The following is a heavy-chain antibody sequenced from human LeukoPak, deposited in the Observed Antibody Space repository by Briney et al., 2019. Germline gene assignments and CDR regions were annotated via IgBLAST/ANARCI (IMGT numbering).Heavy chain of an antibody. CDR3: AREYCSGGSCYGRSSRDY. CDR2: ISSSSSYI. CDR1: GFTFSSYS. V-gene: IGHV3-21*01. J-gene: IGHJ4*02. Sequence: PGGSLRLSCAASGFTFSSYSMNWVRQAPGKGLEWVSSISSSSSYIYYADSVKGRFTISRDNAKNSLYLQMNSLRAEDTAVYDCAREYCSGGSCYGRSSRDYWGQGTLVTVSS. D-gene: IGHD2-15*01.